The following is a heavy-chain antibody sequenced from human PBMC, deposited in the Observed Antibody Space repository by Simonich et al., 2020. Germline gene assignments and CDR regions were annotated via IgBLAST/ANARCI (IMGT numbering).Heavy chain of an antibody. CDR2: INPNSGGK. D-gene: IGHD6-25*01. J-gene: IGHJ2*01. V-gene: IGHV1-2*02. Sequence: QVPLVQSGAEVTKPGASVNVSCKASGYTLTGYYMHWVRQAPGQGLEEMGGINPNSGGKNYAQTFQVRGTMTRDTSISTAYMELSRLRSDDTAVYYCARGGLGHWYFDLWGRGTLVTVSS. CDR1: GYTLTGYY. CDR3: ARGGLGHWYFDL.